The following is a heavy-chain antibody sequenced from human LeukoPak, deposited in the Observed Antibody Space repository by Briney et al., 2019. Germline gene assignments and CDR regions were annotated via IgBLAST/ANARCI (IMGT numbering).Heavy chain of an antibody. V-gene: IGHV3-21*01. J-gene: IGHJ4*02. D-gene: IGHD3-10*01. CDR1: GFTFSSYS. CDR2: ISSSSSYI. CDR3: ARVMSGSGSLVDY. Sequence: PGGSLRLSCAASGFTFSSYSMNWVRQAPGKGLEWVSSISSSSSYIYYADSVKGRFTISRDNAKNSLYLQMNSLRAEDTAVYYCARVMSGSGSLVDYWGQGTLVTVSS.